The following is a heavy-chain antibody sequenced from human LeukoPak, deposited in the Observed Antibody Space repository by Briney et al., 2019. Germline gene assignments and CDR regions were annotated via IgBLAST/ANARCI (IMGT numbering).Heavy chain of an antibody. CDR3: ARHSYYNAFDI. CDR2: IYYSGST. Sequence: PSETLSLTCTVSAGSISSSSYYWGWIRHPPGKGLEWIGSIYYSGSTYYNPSLKSRLTISVDTSKNQFSLKLSSVTAADTAVYYCARHSYYNAFDIWGQGTMVTVSS. CDR1: AGSISSSSYY. J-gene: IGHJ3*02. V-gene: IGHV4-39*01. D-gene: IGHD1-26*01.